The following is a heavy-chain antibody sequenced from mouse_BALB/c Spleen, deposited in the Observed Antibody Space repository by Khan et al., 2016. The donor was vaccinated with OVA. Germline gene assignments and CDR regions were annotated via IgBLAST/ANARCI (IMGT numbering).Heavy chain of an antibody. Sequence: VQLQQSGTVLARPGASVKMSCKAGGYSFTNIWMQWGKQRLGQGQEWNGTIYPGNSDTKYNQKFKGKAKMTAGTSTSTAYMELSSLTNEDSAVYYTSRNGFSNYEILVYWVQGTTLTFSS. CDR3: SRNGFSNYEILVY. CDR2: IYPGNSDT. CDR1: GYSFTNIW. V-gene: IGHV1-5*01. J-gene: IGHJ2*01. D-gene: IGHD2-5*01.